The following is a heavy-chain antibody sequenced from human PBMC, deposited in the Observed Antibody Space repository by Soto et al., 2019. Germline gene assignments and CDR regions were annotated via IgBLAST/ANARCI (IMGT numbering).Heavy chain of an antibody. CDR1: GFTFSSYS. D-gene: IGHD6-19*01. J-gene: IGHJ5*02. V-gene: IGHV3-21*01. CDR3: AGTSSGREGNWFDP. Sequence: PAGSLRLSCAASGFTFSSYSMNWVRQAPGKGLEWVSSISSSSSYIYYVDSVKGRFTISRDNAKNSLYLQMNSLRAEDTAVYYCAGTSSGREGNWFDPWGQGTLVTVSS. CDR2: ISSSSSYI.